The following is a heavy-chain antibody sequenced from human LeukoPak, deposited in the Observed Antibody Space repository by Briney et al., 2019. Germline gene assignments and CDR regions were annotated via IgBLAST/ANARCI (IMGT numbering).Heavy chain of an antibody. Sequence: PSETLLHTCSVSGDSISSEHWRWVRQPPGKGLEWIGYIYYSGSSNYNPSLKSRVTISVDTSKNQFSPKLSSMTAADTAVDYCARVRTTFGELNYWSQGTLVTVSS. CDR1: GDSISSEH. CDR2: IYYSGSS. V-gene: IGHV4-59*01. J-gene: IGHJ4*02. D-gene: IGHD3-10*01. CDR3: ARVRTTFGELNY.